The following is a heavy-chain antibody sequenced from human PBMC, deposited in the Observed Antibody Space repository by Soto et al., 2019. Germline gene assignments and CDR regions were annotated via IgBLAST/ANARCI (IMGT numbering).Heavy chain of an antibody. D-gene: IGHD6-19*01. V-gene: IGHV3-33*01. CDR2: IWYDGSNK. CDR3: ARDRLQLAVADIWYYFDY. Sequence: HPGGSLRLSCAASGFTFSSYGMHWVRQAPGKGLEWVAVIWYDGSNKYYADSVKGRFTISRDNSKNTLYLQMNSLRAEDTAVYYCARDRLQLAVADIWYYFDYWGQGTLVTVSS. J-gene: IGHJ4*02. CDR1: GFTFSSYG.